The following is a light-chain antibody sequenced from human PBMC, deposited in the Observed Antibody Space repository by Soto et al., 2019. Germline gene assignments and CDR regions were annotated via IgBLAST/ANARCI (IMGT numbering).Light chain of an antibody. CDR3: QQCRDVPLT. CDR1: QDVGNC. Sequence: DIQMTQSPSSLSASVGDRVTITCQASQDVGNCLNWYQQKAGRAPKFLMQDASNLETGVPSRFSGSGSGKYFSFTITSLQPEDVATYYSQQCRDVPLTFGGGTKVEIK. J-gene: IGKJ4*01. V-gene: IGKV1-33*01. CDR2: DAS.